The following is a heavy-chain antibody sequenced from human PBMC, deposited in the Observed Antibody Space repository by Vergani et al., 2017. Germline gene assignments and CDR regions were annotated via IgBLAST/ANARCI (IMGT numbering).Heavy chain of an antibody. D-gene: IGHD2-2*01. CDR1: GGSISSGGYY. CDR2: IYYSGST. CDR3: ARGLAVVVPAAMKGGWFDP. V-gene: IGHV4-31*03. J-gene: IGHJ5*02. Sequence: QVQLQESGPGLVKPSQTLSLTCTVSGGSISSGGYYWSWIRQHPGKGLEWIGYIYYSGSTYYNPSLKSRVTISVDTSKNQVSLKLSSVTAADTAVYYCARGLAVVVPAAMKGGWFDPWGQGTLVTVSS.